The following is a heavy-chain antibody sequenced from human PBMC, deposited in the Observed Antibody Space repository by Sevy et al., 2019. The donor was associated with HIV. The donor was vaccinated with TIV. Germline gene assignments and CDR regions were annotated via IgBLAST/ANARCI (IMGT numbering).Heavy chain of an antibody. V-gene: IGHV3-48*02. CDR2: ISAGSDTI. Sequence: GGSLRLSCAASGFKFSDYSMNWVRQAPGKGSEWLSYISAGSDTIYYAHSVKGRFTISRDNAKNSLYLQMNSLRDEDSAVYYCARPIAAALYYFDYWGLGTLVTVSS. CDR1: GFKFSDYS. J-gene: IGHJ4*02. D-gene: IGHD6-13*01. CDR3: ARPIAAALYYFDY.